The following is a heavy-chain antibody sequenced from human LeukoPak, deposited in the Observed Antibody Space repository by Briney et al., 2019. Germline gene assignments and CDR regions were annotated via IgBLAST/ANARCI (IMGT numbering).Heavy chain of an antibody. D-gene: IGHD3-10*01. J-gene: IGHJ4*02. CDR3: AKDGGYGSGSYYPDY. V-gene: IGHV3-48*04. CDR1: GFTFSRYS. CDR2: ISSSGSTI. Sequence: PGGSLRLSCAVSGFTFSRYSMNWVRQAPGKGLEWVSYISSSGSTIYYADSVKGRFTISRDNAKNSLSLQMNSLRAEDTAVYYCAKDGGYGSGSYYPDYWGQGTLVTVSS.